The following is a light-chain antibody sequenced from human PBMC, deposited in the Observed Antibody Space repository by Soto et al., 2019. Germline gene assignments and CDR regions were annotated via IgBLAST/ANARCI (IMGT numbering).Light chain of an antibody. V-gene: IGKV1-39*01. CDR2: AAS. CDR1: QSISSY. J-gene: IGKJ1*01. CDR3: QQRSNWPRT. Sequence: DIQMTQSPSSLSASVGDRVTITCRASQSISSYLNWYQQKPGKAPKLLIYAASSLQSGVPARFSGSGSVTEFTLTISSLEPEDFAVYYCQQRSNWPRTFGQGTKVDIK.